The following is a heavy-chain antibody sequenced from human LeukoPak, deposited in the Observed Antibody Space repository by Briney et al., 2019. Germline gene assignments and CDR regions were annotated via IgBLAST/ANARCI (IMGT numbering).Heavy chain of an antibody. CDR3: AMRTYYYDSSGYYDGAFDI. CDR1: GGSISSGSYY. D-gene: IGHD3-22*01. J-gene: IGHJ3*02. CDR2: IYTSGST. Sequence: SQTLSLTCTVSGGSISSGSYYWSWLRQPAGKGLEWIGRIYTSGSTNYNPSLKSRVTISVDTSKNQFSLKLSSVTAADTAVYYCAMRTYYYDSSGYYDGAFDIWGQGTMVTVSS. V-gene: IGHV4-61*02.